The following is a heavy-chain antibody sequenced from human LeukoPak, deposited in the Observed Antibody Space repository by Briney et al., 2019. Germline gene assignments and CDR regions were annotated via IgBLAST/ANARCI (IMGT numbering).Heavy chain of an antibody. D-gene: IGHD3-10*01. CDR3: ARIGGSGSYSGHYFDH. Sequence: PGGSLRLSCAASGFTVSNNYMSWVRQAPGKGLVWVSRISTDGSVTSYADSVKGRFTISRDNAKNTMYLQMNSLRAEDTAVYYCARIGGSGSYSGHYFDHWGQGTLVTVSS. J-gene: IGHJ4*02. CDR1: GFTVSNNY. CDR2: ISTDGSVT. V-gene: IGHV3-74*01.